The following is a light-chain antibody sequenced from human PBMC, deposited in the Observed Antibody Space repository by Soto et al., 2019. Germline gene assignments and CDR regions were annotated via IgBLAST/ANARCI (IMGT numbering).Light chain of an antibody. Sequence: DIPLTQSPSFLSPSIGESVTITCRASQVISTSLAWYQVKPGKAPKLLIYAASTLESGVPSRFSATVSGTEFSLTITSLQPEDFATYYCQQYNSYSYTFGQGTKLEIK. CDR1: QVISTS. V-gene: IGKV1-9*01. CDR3: QQYNSYSYT. J-gene: IGKJ2*01. CDR2: AAS.